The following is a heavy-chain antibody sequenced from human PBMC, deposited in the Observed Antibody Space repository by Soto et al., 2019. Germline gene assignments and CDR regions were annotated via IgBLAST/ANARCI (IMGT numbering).Heavy chain of an antibody. V-gene: IGHV4-30-2*01. D-gene: IGHD2-2*01. CDR1: GGSISSGGYS. Sequence: SSETLSLTCAVSGGSISSGGYSWSWIRQPPGKGLEWIGYIYHSRSTYYNTSLKSRVTISVDRSKNQFSLKLSSVTAADTAVYYCARVPDRWGQGTLVTVSS. J-gene: IGHJ5*02. CDR2: IYHSRST. CDR3: ARVPDR.